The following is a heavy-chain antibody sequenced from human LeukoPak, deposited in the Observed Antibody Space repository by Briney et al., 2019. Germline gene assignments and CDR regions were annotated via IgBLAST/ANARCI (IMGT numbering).Heavy chain of an antibody. CDR1: GYTFTGYC. V-gene: IGHV1-2*02. CDR3: ARLVVPASQRGWFDP. J-gene: IGHJ5*02. D-gene: IGHD2-2*01. Sequence: ASVKVSCKASGYTFTGYCMHWVRQAPGQGREWIGWINPNSGGTKYAQKFQGSVTMTRDTSISTAYMELSRLRSDDTAVYYCARLVVPASQRGWFDPWGQGTLVTVSS. CDR2: INPNSGGT.